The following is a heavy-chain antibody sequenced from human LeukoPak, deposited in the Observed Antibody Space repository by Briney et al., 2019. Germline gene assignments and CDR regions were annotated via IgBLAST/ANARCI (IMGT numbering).Heavy chain of an antibody. Sequence: PGGSLRLSCAAYGFTFSSYEMNWVRQAPGKGLEWVSYISSSGSTIYYADSVKGRFTISRDNAKNSLYLQMNSLRAEDTAVYYCAREEWELLRYYYYYMDVWGKGTTVTVSS. CDR3: AREEWELLRYYYYYMDV. CDR1: GFTFSSYE. CDR2: ISSSGSTI. V-gene: IGHV3-48*03. J-gene: IGHJ6*03. D-gene: IGHD1-26*01.